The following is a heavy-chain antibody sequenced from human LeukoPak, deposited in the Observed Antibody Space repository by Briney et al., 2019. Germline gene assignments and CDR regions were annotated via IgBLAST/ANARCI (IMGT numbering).Heavy chain of an antibody. CDR2: SDYSGSS. CDR3: AGGCWYYKYNCFDH. Sequence: SQPLSLTCTVSGGSISSCDYYWSRMRQPPGKGLEWIGYSDYSGSSYYNSSLKSRVTIAVDTSKNQFSLKLSSVTDADKAVYYCAGGCWYYKYNCFDHWGQGTLVTVSS. J-gene: IGHJ5*02. V-gene: IGHV4-30-4*01. CDR1: GGSISSCDYY. D-gene: IGHD6-13*01.